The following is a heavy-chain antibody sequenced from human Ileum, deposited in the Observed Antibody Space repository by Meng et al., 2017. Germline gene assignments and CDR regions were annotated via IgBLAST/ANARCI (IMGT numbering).Heavy chain of an antibody. D-gene: IGHD2-15*01. CDR3: ATDGSRGSSKY. V-gene: IGHV7-4-1*02. Sequence: QLQLVQSGSELKKPGASVKVSCKASGYTFTSYTMNWARQAPGQGLEWLGWINPNTGNPTYAQGFTGRFVFSLDTSVSTAYLQINSLKAEDTAVYYCATDGSRGSSKYWGQGTLVTVSS. J-gene: IGHJ4*02. CDR2: INPNTGNP. CDR1: GYTFTSYT.